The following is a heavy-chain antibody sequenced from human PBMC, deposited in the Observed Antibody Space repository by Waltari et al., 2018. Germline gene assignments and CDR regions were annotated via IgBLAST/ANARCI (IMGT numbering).Heavy chain of an antibody. CDR1: GGSFSGYY. CDR2: INHSGST. D-gene: IGHD5-18*01. CDR3: ARVRYQNKIQLWLNPGYYYYGMDV. V-gene: IGHV4-34*01. J-gene: IGHJ6*02. Sequence: QVQLQQWGAGLLKPSETLSLTCAVYGGSFSGYYWSWIRQPPGKGLEWIGEINHSGSTNYNPSRKSRVTISVHKSNSQFSLKLSSVTAADTAVYYCARVRYQNKIQLWLNPGYYYYGMDVWGQGTTVTVSS.